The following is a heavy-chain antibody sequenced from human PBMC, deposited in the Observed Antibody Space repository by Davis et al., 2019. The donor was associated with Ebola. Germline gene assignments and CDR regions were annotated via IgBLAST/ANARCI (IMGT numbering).Heavy chain of an antibody. V-gene: IGHV1-8*01. CDR1: GYTFTSYD. CDR3: ARGTQGVVVPAAIY. CDR2: MNPNSGNT. D-gene: IGHD2-2*01. Sequence: ASVKVSCKASGYTFTSYDINWVRQAPGQGLEWMGWMNPNSGNTGYAQKFQGRVTMTRNTSISTAYMELSSLRSEDTAVYYCARGTQGVVVPAAIYWGQGTLVTVSS. J-gene: IGHJ4*02.